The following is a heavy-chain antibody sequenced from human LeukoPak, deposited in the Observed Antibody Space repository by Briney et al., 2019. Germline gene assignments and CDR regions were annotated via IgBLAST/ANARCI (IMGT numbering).Heavy chain of an antibody. V-gene: IGHV3-23*01. CDR2: ISGSGGST. Sequence: GGSLRLSCAASGLTFSSYAMSWVRQAPGKGLEWVSAISGSGGSTYYADSVKGRFTISRDNSKNTLYLQMNSLRAEDTAVYYCAKVSIVVEPAASEDWGKGPLVTVS. CDR1: GLTFSSYA. CDR3: AKVSIVVEPAASED. D-gene: IGHD2-2*01. J-gene: IGHJ4*02.